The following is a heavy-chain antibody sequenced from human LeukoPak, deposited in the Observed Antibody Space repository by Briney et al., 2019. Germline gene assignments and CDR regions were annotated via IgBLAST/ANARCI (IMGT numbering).Heavy chain of an antibody. Sequence: PSETLSLTCTVSGGSISSSSYYWGWIRQPPGKGLEWIGSIYYSGSTYYNPSLKSRVTISVDTSKNQFSLKVRSVTAADTAVYYCARKYCGGDCYPPRVGWFDPWGQGTLVTVSS. CDR3: ARKYCGGDCYPPRVGWFDP. J-gene: IGHJ5*02. D-gene: IGHD2-21*02. V-gene: IGHV4-39*07. CDR2: IYYSGST. CDR1: GGSISSSSYY.